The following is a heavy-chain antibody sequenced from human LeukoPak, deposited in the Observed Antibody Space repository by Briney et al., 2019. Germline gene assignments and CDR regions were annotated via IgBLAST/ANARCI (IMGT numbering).Heavy chain of an antibody. J-gene: IGHJ5*02. V-gene: IGHV4-59*10. Sequence: SETLSLTCAVYGGSFSSYYWSWIRQPAGKGREGMGRIYTSGRTNYSPPPKRQVTLSVATSKNQFSLKLSSVTAADTAVYYCARSACSSTSCVVDWFDPWGQGTLVTVSS. CDR2: IYTSGRT. CDR3: ARSACSSTSCVVDWFDP. CDR1: GGSFSSYY. D-gene: IGHD2-2*01.